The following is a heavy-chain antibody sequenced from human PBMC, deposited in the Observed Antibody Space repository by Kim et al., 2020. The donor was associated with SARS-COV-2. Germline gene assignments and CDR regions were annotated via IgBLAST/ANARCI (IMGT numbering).Heavy chain of an antibody. CDR2: IKQDGSEK. D-gene: IGHD2-8*01. CDR1: GFTFSSYW. V-gene: IGHV3-7*03. J-gene: IGHJ6*02. Sequence: GGSLRLSCAASGFTFSSYWMSWVRQAPGKGLEWVANIKQDGSEKYYVDSVKGRFTISRDNAKNSLYLQMNSLRAEDTAVYYCATAPIVLMVYATPSYYGMDVWGQGTTVTVSS. CDR3: ATAPIVLMVYATPSYYGMDV.